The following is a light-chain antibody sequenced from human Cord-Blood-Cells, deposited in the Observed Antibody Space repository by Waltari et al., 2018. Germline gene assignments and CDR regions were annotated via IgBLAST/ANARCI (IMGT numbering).Light chain of an antibody. J-gene: IGLJ1*01. V-gene: IGLV2-14*01. CDR2: DVS. CDR1: SSDVGGYNY. Sequence: QSALTQPASVSGSPGQSITIPCTGTSSDVGGYNYVSWYQQHPGKAPKLMIYDVSKRPSVVSSRFSGSKSGSTASLTISGLQAEDEADYYCSSYTSSSTYVFGTGTKVTVL. CDR3: SSYTSSSTYV.